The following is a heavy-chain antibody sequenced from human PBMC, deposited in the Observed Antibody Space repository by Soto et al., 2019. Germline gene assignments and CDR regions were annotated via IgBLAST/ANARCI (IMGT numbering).Heavy chain of an antibody. CDR1: GGTFSGYT. CDR2: IIPILGIA. Sequence: SVKVSCKASGGTFSGYTISWGRQAPGQGLEWMGRIIPILGIANYAQKFQGRVTITADKSTSTAYMELSSLRSEDTAVYYCARGPGYEVVTAATGGFAPGGQGTLVTVSS. CDR3: ARGPGYEVVTAATGGFAP. V-gene: IGHV1-69*02. D-gene: IGHD2-2*01. J-gene: IGHJ5*02.